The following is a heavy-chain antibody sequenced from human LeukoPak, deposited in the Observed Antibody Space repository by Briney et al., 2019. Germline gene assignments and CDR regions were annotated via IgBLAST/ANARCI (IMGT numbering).Heavy chain of an antibody. V-gene: IGHV3-23*01. D-gene: IGHD4-23*01. CDR2: ISGSGGST. J-gene: IGHJ4*02. Sequence: GGSLRLSCLASGFTFSSYAMSWVRQAPGKGLEWVSAISGSGGSTFYADSMKGRFTISRDNSKNTLYLQMNSLRAEDTAVYYCARVALEYGGYYYFDYWGQGTLVTVSS. CDR3: ARVALEYGGYYYFDY. CDR1: GFTFSSYA.